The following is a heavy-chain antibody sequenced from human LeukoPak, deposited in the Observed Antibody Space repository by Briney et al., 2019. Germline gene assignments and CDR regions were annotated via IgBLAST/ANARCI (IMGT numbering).Heavy chain of an antibody. CDR3: ATEGPNYYMDV. CDR1: GGTFSKFG. J-gene: IGHJ6*03. Sequence: SVKVSCKASGGTFSKFGISWVRQAPGEGLEWMGGIIPMFGAANYAQKFQGRVTITTDESTTTAHMELISLTSDDTVVYFCATEGPNYYMDVWAKGPRSPSP. V-gene: IGHV1-69*05. CDR2: IIPMFGAA.